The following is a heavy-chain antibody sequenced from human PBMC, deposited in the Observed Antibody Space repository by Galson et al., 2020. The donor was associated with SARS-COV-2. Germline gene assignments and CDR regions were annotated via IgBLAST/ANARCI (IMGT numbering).Heavy chain of an antibody. CDR2: IYSTGDT. Sequence: SETLSLTCTVSGGSISSYYWSWIRQPPGKGLEWIGHIYSTGDTNYNPSLRSRVTMSVDRSKNQFSLNLSSVTAADTAVYYCARVAYGDYNYGLDVWGQGTTVNVSS. J-gene: IGHJ6*02. CDR3: ARVAYGDYNYGLDV. CDR1: GGSISSYY. V-gene: IGHV4-59*01. D-gene: IGHD4-17*01.